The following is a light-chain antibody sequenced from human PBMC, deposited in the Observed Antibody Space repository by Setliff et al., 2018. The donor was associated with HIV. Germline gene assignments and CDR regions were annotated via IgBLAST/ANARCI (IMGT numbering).Light chain of an antibody. CDR1: NIGSKS. Sequence: YELTQPPSVSVAPGKTATITCGGNNIGSKSVHWYQQRPGQAPVLLIYYDSDRPSGIPERFSGSNSGNTATLTISRVEAGDEADYYCQVWDSSSDHVVFGGGTKVTVL. CDR2: YDS. CDR3: QVWDSSSDHVV. J-gene: IGLJ2*01. V-gene: IGLV3-21*04.